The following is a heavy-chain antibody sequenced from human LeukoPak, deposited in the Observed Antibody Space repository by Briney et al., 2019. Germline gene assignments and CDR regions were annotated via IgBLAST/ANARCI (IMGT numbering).Heavy chain of an antibody. J-gene: IGHJ3*02. CDR3: AKDLHYYDSSGYYGLDAFDI. CDR2: ISSSGGT. D-gene: IGHD3-22*01. Sequence: GGSLRLSCAASGFTFSSYEMNWVRQAPGKGLEWVSYISSSGGTYYADSVKGGFTISRDNSKNTLYLQMNSLRAEDTAVYYCAKDLHYYDSSGYYGLDAFDIWGQGTMVTVSS. V-gene: IGHV3-23*01. CDR1: GFTFSSYE.